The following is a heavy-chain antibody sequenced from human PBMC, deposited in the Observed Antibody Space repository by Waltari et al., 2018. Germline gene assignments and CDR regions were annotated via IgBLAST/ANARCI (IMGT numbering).Heavy chain of an antibody. CDR2: ISSSSSYI. CDR1: GFTFSSYS. J-gene: IGHJ6*02. D-gene: IGHD3-3*01. CDR3: ARDRTIFGVGYQGPGMDV. Sequence: EVQLVESGGGLVKPGGSLRLSCAASGFTFSSYSMNWVRQAPGKGLEWVSSISSSSSYIYYADSVKGRFTISRDNAKNSLYLQMNSLRAEDTAVYYCARDRTIFGVGYQGPGMDVWGQGTMVTVSS. V-gene: IGHV3-21*01.